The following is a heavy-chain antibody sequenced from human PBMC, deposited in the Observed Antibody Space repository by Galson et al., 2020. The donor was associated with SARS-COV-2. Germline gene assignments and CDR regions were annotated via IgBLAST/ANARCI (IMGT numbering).Heavy chain of an antibody. CDR1: GYTLTNYW. Sequence: GESPKISCKGSGYTLTNYWNAWVRQMPGKGLEWMGIIYPEDSDTRYSPSFEGQVTISADKSISTAYLQWSSLKAADTARYYCAITGNRVRGPRGYLDVWGRGALVTVS. V-gene: IGHV5-51*01. CDR2: IYPEDSDT. CDR3: AITGNRVRGPRGYLDV. D-gene: IGHD3-10*01. J-gene: IGHJ2*01.